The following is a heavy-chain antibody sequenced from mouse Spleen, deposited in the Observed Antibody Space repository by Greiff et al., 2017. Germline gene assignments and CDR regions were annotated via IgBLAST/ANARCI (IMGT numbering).Heavy chain of an antibody. Sequence: QVQLQQSGPGLVQPSQSLSITCTVSGFSLTSYGVHWVRQSPGKGLEWLGVIWRGGSTDYNAAFMSRLSITKDNSKSQVFFKMNSLQADDTAIYYCAKKATTVVATDYAMDYWGQGTSVTVSS. CDR2: IWRGGST. V-gene: IGHV2-5*01. J-gene: IGHJ4*01. CDR1: GFSLTSYG. CDR3: AKKATTVVATDYAMDY. D-gene: IGHD1-1*01.